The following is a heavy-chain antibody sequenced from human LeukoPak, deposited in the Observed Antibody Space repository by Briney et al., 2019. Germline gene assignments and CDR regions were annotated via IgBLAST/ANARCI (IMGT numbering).Heavy chain of an antibody. CDR3: ARDLGEQGDY. CDR1: GGTFSSYA. CDR2: IIPILGIA. J-gene: IGHJ4*02. V-gene: IGHV1-69*04. D-gene: IGHD1-26*01. Sequence: GSSVKVSCKASGGTFSSYAISWVRQAPGQGLEWMGRIIPILGIANYAQKFQGRVTITADKSTSTAYMELSRLRSDDTAVYYCARDLGEQGDYWGQGTLVTVSS.